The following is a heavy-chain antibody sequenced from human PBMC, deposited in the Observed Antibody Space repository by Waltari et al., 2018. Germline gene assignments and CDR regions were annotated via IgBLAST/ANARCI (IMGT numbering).Heavy chain of an antibody. CDR3: TREDDGNDSGAFDL. CDR1: GFTFRNYA. CDR2: IRSNDYTGGT. V-gene: IGHV3-49*04. D-gene: IGHD5-12*01. J-gene: IGHJ3*01. Sequence: EVQLVESGGDMVQPGRSLRLSCTGSGFTFRNYAINWVRQAPGKGLGWVGFIRSNDYTGGTSFAASVGGRFTISRDDSKRTAYLQMNALQTDDSATYYCTREDDGNDSGAFDLWGQGTLVTVSS.